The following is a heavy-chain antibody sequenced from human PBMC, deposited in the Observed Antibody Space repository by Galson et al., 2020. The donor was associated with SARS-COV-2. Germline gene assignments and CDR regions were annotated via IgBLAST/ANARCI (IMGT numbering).Heavy chain of an antibody. V-gene: IGHV3-30*18. J-gene: IGHJ3*02. CDR1: EFTFKNYG. Sequence: GGSLRLSCAASEFTFKNYGMHWVRQAPGKGLEWVALISYDGYTKYYADSVKGRFTISRDNSKNTVYLQMNSLRLEDTAVFYCAKALQYIVGVVDDAFDIWGQGTMVTVSS. CDR2: ISYDGYTK. D-gene: IGHD1-26*01. CDR3: AKALQYIVGVVDDAFDI.